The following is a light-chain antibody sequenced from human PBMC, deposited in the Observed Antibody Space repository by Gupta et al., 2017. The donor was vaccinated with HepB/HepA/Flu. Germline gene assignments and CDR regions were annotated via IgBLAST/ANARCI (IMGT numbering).Light chain of an antibody. CDR1: QSVSSN. CDR2: GAS. V-gene: IGKV3-15*01. J-gene: IGKJ3*01. Sequence: EIVMTQSPATLSVSPGERATVSCRASQSVSSNLAWYQQKPGQAPRLLIYGASTRAIGIPARFSGSGSGTEFTLTISSLQSEDFVVYYCQQDNAWPFTFGHGTKVDIK. CDR3: QQDNAWPFT.